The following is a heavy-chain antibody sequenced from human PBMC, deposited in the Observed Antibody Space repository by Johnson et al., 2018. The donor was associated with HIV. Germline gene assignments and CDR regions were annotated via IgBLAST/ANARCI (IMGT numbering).Heavy chain of an antibody. Sequence: VQLVESGGGVVQPGRSLRLSCAASGFTFSSYALHWVRQAPGKGLEWVAVISYDGSNKYYADSVNGRFTISRDNSKNTGYLQMNSLRPYDTAVDYCARGGGCGGDCDAGDDAVDIWGQGTMVTVSS. J-gene: IGHJ3*02. V-gene: IGHV3-30-3*01. CDR3: ARGGGCGGDCDAGDDAVDI. CDR2: ISYDGSNK. D-gene: IGHD2-21*01. CDR1: GFTFSSYA.